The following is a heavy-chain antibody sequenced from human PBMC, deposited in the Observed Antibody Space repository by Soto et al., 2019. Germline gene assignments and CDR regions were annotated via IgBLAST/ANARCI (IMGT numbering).Heavy chain of an antibody. Sequence: QVQLVQSGAEVKKPGASVKVSCKASGYTFTSYGISGVRQAPGQGLEWMGWISAYNGNTNYAQKLQGRVTMTTDTSTSTAYMELRSLRSDDTAVYYCARAEGPTVKYSSSWSNWFDPWGQGTLVTVSS. CDR2: ISAYNGNT. J-gene: IGHJ5*02. D-gene: IGHD6-13*01. V-gene: IGHV1-18*01. CDR1: GYTFTSYG. CDR3: ARAEGPTVKYSSSWSNWFDP.